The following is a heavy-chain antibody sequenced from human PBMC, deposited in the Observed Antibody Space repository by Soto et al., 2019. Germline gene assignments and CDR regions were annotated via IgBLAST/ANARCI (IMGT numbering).Heavy chain of an antibody. D-gene: IGHD2-8*02. V-gene: IGHV3-11*06. CDR2: ISDSGDYT. CDR1: GFTFSDYY. J-gene: IGHJ4*02. CDR3: ARELVVNPMGYFDD. Sequence: QVQLVESGGGLVKPGGSLRLSCAASGFTFSDYYISWIRQAPGKRLEWLSYISDSGDYTYYAKSVKGRFTISRDNAKNLLYLQMNNVRVDDTAVYFCARELVVNPMGYFDDWRQGTLVSVSS.